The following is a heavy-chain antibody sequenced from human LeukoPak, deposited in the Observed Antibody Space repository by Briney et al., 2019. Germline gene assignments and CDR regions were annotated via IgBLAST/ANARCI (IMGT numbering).Heavy chain of an antibody. J-gene: IGHJ4*02. V-gene: IGHV3-23*01. CDR2: ISGTGGST. Sequence: GGSLRLSCAASGFTFSTYAMSWVRQAPGKGLEWVSAISGTGGSTYYADSVKGRFTISRDNSKNTLYLQMNSLRAEDTALYYCTAGTIYYELGRPDYWGQGTLVTVSS. CDR1: GFTFSTYA. CDR3: TAGTIYYELGRPDY. D-gene: IGHD3-10*01.